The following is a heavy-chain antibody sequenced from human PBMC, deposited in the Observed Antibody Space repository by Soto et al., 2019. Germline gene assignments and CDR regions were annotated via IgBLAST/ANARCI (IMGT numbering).Heavy chain of an antibody. D-gene: IGHD3-3*01. J-gene: IGHJ4*02. V-gene: IGHV3-23*01. CDR2: ISGSGGST. CDR3: AKSSFWSGYYYYFDY. CDR1: GSTFSSYA. Sequence: HPGGSLRLSCAASGSTFSSYAMSWVRQAPGKGLEWVSAISGSGGSTYYADSVKGRFTISRDNSKNTLYLQMNSLRAEDTAVYYCAKSSFWSGYYYYFDYWGQGTLVTVSS.